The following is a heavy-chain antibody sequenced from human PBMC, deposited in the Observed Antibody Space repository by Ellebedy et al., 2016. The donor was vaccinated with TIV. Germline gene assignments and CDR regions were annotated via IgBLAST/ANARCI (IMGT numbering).Heavy chain of an antibody. Sequence: GESLKISCAASGFTFTTYSMNWVRQAPGKGLEWVAYISGNSNDIYYADSVRGRFAISRDNAMNSLYLQMQSLRDEDTAVYYCARGHNFDGSFYGGFDFWGQGTLVTVSS. J-gene: IGHJ4*02. CDR2: ISGNSNDI. V-gene: IGHV3-48*02. CDR3: ARGHNFDGSFYGGFDF. CDR1: GFTFTTYS. D-gene: IGHD3-22*01.